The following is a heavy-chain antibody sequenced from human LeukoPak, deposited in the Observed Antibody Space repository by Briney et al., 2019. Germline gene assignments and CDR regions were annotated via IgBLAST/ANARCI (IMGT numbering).Heavy chain of an antibody. D-gene: IGHD5-12*01. Sequence: GGSLRLSCTGSGFTFGDYAMNWVRQAPGKGLEWVGFIRSKAYGGTPEYAASVKGRFTISRDDSKSIAYLQMNSLKAEDTAVYYCTRVIVATKDYWGQGTLVTVSS. CDR2: IRSKAYGGTP. V-gene: IGHV3-49*04. CDR3: TRVIVATKDY. CDR1: GFTFGDYA. J-gene: IGHJ4*02.